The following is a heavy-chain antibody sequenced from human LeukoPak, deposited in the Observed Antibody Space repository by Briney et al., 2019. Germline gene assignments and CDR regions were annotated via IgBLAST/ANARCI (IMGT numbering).Heavy chain of an antibody. V-gene: IGHV3-66*01. CDR1: GFTFSSYS. CDR3: ASISDLLYYFDS. Sequence: GGSLRLSCAASGFTFSSYSMSWVRQAPGKGLEWVSVSYTGGNTHYADSVKGRFTLSRDNSKNTVYLQMNSLRVEDTAMYYCASISDLLYYFDSWGQGTLVTVSS. CDR2: SYTGGNT. J-gene: IGHJ4*02.